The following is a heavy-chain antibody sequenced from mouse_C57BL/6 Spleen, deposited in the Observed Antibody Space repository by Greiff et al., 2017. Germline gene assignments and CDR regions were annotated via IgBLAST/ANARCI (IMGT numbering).Heavy chain of an antibody. D-gene: IGHD2-12*01. CDR3: ARYDGGFDY. Sequence: VKLLESGPELVQPGASVKLSCKASGYTFTSYDLNWVRQRPGQGLEWIGWIYPRDGSTKYHETFKGKATLTLDTSSSTAYMELHSRTSEDSAVYYCARYDGGFDYWGQGTTLTGSS. J-gene: IGHJ2*01. CDR2: IYPRDGST. V-gene: IGHV1-85*01. CDR1: GYTFTSYD.